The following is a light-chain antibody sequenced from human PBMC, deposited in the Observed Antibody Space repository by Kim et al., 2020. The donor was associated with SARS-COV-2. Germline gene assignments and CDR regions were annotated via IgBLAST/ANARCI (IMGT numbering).Light chain of an antibody. CDR1: SGHSSYA. V-gene: IGLV4-69*01. Sequence: QLVLTQSPSASASLGASVKLTCTLSSGHSSYAISWHQQQPGKVTRYLMKVNSDGSHSKGDGIPDRFSGSSSDAERYLAISSLQSEDEADYYCQTWGTGLFVVFGGGTQLTVL. CDR3: QTWGTGLFVV. J-gene: IGLJ2*01. CDR2: VNSDGSH.